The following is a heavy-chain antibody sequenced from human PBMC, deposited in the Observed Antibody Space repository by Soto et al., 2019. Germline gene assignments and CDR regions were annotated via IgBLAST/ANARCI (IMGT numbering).Heavy chain of an antibody. CDR3: ARGFRYCSSTSCYLYYYYGMDV. CDR1: GFTFSSYW. D-gene: IGHD2-2*01. Sequence: GGSLRLSCAASGFTFSSYWMSWVRQAPGKGLEWVANIKQDGSEKYYVDSVKGRFTISRDNAKNSLYLQMNSLRAEDTAVYYCARGFRYCSSTSCYLYYYYGMDVWGQGTTVTVSS. CDR2: IKQDGSEK. J-gene: IGHJ6*02. V-gene: IGHV3-7*01.